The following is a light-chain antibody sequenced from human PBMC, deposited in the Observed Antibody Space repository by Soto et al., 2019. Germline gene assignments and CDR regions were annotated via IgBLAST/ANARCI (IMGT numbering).Light chain of an antibody. V-gene: IGKV1-5*03. CDR1: QTISSW. J-gene: IGKJ1*01. CDR3: QHYNSYSEA. CDR2: KAS. Sequence: DIQMTQSPSTLSGSVGDRVTITCRASQTISSWLAWYQQKPGKAPKLLIYKASTLKSGVPSRFSGSGSGTEFTLTISSLQPDDSATYYCQHYNSYSEAFRQGSKVELK.